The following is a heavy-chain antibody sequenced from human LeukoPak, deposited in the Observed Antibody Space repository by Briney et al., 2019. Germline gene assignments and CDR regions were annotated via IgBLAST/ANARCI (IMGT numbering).Heavy chain of an antibody. CDR1: GFTFSSYA. D-gene: IGHD3-10*01. J-gene: IGHJ4*02. CDR2: ISGSGGST. V-gene: IGHV3-23*01. CDR3: AKLSMVRGVIGGGFFDY. Sequence: QSGGSLRLSCAASGFTFSSYAMSWVRQAPGKGLEWVSAISGSGGSTYYADSVKGRFTISRDNSKNTLYLQMNSLRAEDTAVYYCAKLSMVRGVIGGGFFDYWGQGTLVTVSS.